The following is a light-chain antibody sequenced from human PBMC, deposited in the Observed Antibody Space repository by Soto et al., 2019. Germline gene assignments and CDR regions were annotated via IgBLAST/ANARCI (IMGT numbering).Light chain of an antibody. J-gene: IGLJ1*01. CDR2: DVS. CDR3: SSYTSSSTSYV. V-gene: IGLV2-14*01. CDR1: SSDVGGYNY. Sequence: SVLPQPASVSGSPGQSITISCTGTSSDVGGYNYVSWYQQHPGKAPKLMIYDVSNRPSGVSNRFSGSKSGNTASLTISGLQAEDEADYYCSSYTSSSTSYVFGTGTKVTVL.